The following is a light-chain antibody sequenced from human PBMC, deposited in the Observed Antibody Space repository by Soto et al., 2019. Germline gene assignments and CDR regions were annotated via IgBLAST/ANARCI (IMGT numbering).Light chain of an antibody. V-gene: IGKV3-15*01. CDR1: QSVSSN. CDR3: QQYNNWPPWT. J-gene: IGKJ1*01. Sequence: EIVMTQSPATLSVSPGERATLSCRASQSVSSNLAWYQQTPGQAPRLLIYGASTRATGIPARFSGSGSGTGFPLTISSLQSEDFAVYYCQQYNNWPPWTFGQGTKVEIK. CDR2: GAS.